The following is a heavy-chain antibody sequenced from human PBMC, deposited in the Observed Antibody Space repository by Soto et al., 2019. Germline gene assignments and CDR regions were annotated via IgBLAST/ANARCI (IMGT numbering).Heavy chain of an antibody. J-gene: IGHJ4*02. CDR2: INHSGST. CDR1: GGSFSGYY. Sequence: QVQLQQWGAGLLKPSETLSLTCAVYGGSFSGYYWSWIRQPPGKGLEWIGEINHSGSTNYNPSLKRRVTISVDTSNNQFSLKLSSVTAADTAVYYCARERMAAHFDYWGQGTLVTVSS. V-gene: IGHV4-34*01. CDR3: ARERMAAHFDY. D-gene: IGHD6-19*01.